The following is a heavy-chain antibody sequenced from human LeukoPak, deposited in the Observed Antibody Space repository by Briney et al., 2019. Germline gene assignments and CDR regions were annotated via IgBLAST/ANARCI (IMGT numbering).Heavy chain of an antibody. Sequence: PGGSLRLSCAASGFTFSSYEMIWVRQAPGKGLEWVSYISTGGSTICYADSMKGRFTISRDNAKNSLYLQMNSLRAEDTAVYYCAREKRSGRYQGGWFDPWGQGTLVTVSS. D-gene: IGHD1-26*01. CDR3: AREKRSGRYQGGWFDP. J-gene: IGHJ5*02. CDR1: GFTFSSYE. V-gene: IGHV3-48*03. CDR2: ISTGGSTI.